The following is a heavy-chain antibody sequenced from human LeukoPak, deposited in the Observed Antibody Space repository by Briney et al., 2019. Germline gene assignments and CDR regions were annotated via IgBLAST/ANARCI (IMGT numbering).Heavy chain of an antibody. CDR1: GFTFSNYY. Sequence: GGSLRLSCAASGFTFSNYYVHWVRQAPGKGLEWVSSISSSGNYIYYADSVKGRFTISRDNAKNSLYLQMNSLRAEDTAVYYCARDPGYGAFDTWGQGTMVTVSS. CDR3: ARDPGYGAFDT. CDR2: ISSSGNYI. D-gene: IGHD5-12*01. V-gene: IGHV3-21*01. J-gene: IGHJ3*02.